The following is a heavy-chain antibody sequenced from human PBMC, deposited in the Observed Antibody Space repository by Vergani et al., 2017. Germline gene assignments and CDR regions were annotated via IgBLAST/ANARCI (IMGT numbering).Heavy chain of an antibody. D-gene: IGHD1-26*01. J-gene: IGHJ6*03. CDR2: ISGSGGST. Sequence: EVQLVESGGGLVQPGRSLRLSCAASGFTFDDYAMHWVRQAPGKGLEWVSGISGSGGSTYYADSVKGRFTISRDNSKNTLYLQMNSLRAEDTAVYYCARRYRGSYSGSYYYYYYMDVWGKGTTVTVSS. V-gene: IGHV3-23*04. CDR1: GFTFDDYA. CDR3: ARRYRGSYSGSYYYYYYMDV.